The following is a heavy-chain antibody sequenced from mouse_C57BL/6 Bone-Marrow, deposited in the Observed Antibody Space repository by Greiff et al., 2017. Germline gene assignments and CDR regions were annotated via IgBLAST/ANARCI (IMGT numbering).Heavy chain of an antibody. D-gene: IGHD1-1*01. J-gene: IGHJ4*01. Sequence: QVQLQQPGAELVKPGASVKLSCKASGYTFTSYWMHWVKQRPGRGLEWIGRIDPNSGGTKYNEKVKSKATLTVDKHSSAAYMQLSSLTSEDSAVYYCARYPYYYGRAMDYWGQGTSVTVSS. V-gene: IGHV1-72*01. CDR1: GYTFTSYW. CDR2: IDPNSGGT. CDR3: ARYPYYYGRAMDY.